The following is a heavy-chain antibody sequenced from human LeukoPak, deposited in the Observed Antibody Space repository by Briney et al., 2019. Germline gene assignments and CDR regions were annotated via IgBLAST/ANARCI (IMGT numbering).Heavy chain of an antibody. CDR1: GGSISNSGGFY. V-gene: IGHV4-31*02. CDR3: ARISQSSGGFYY. D-gene: IGHD2-15*01. Sequence: SETLSLTCTVSGGSISNSGGFYWSWIRQHPGNGLEWIGFISYRGSTYYNPSLKSRVSMSVDASRSQFSLRLTSVTDEDTAVYYCARISQSSGGFYYWGQGSLVTVSS. CDR2: ISYRGST. J-gene: IGHJ4*02.